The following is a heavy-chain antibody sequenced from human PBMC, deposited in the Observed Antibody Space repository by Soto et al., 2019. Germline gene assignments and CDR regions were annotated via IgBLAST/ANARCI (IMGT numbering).Heavy chain of an antibody. J-gene: IGHJ3*02. CDR1: GFTFSSYS. CDR3: ARAKWELLLNDAFDI. CDR2: ISSSSSYI. V-gene: IGHV3-21*06. D-gene: IGHD1-26*01. Sequence: EVQLVESGGGLVKPGGSLRLSCAASGFTFSSYSMNWVRQAPGKGLEWVSYISSSSSYIYYADSVKGRFTISRDNAKNSLYLQMNSLRAEDTAVYYCARAKWELLLNDAFDIWGQGTMVTVSS.